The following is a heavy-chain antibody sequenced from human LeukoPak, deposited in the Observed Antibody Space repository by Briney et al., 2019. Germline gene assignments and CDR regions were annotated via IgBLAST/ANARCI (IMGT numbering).Heavy chain of an antibody. D-gene: IGHD2-15*01. CDR1: GFTFSNYA. Sequence: PGGSLRLSCAASGFTFSNYAMSWVRQAPGKGLEWVSAIVGSGTSSYYPDSVKGRVIISRDNSKNTVYLQMNRLRAEDTAIYYCAKGRSAAGPATGPYDYWAQGTVVSVSS. V-gene: IGHV3-23*01. CDR2: IVGSGTSS. J-gene: IGHJ4*02. CDR3: AKGRSAAGPATGPYDY.